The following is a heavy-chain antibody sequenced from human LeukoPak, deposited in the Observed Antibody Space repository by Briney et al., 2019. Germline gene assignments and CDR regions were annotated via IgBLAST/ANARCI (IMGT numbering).Heavy chain of an antibody. D-gene: IGHD2-2*01. CDR1: GGSISSSSYY. CDR2: IYYSRST. CDR3: ARREAGGTSCYYCFDP. Sequence: SETLSLTCTVSGGSISSSSYYWGWIRQPPGKGLEWNGSIYYSRSTYYNPSLKSRVTISVDTSKKQFSLKLSSVSAADTAVYYCARREAGGTSCYYCFDPWGQGTLVTVSS. V-gene: IGHV4-39*01. J-gene: IGHJ5*02.